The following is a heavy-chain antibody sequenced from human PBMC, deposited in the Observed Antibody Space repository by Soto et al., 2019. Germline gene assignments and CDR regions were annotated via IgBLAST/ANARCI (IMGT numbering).Heavy chain of an antibody. V-gene: IGHV1-18*01. D-gene: IGHD1-1*01. CDR2: ISAHNGNT. CDR1: GYTFTSYG. Sequence: QVHLVQSGAEVKKPGASVKVSCKASGYTFTSYGITWVRQAPGQGLEWMGWISAHNGNTDYAQKLQARVIVTRDTSTSTAYMELRSLISVDTAVYYCARGRYGDYWGQGALVTVSS. J-gene: IGHJ4*02. CDR3: ARGRYGDY.